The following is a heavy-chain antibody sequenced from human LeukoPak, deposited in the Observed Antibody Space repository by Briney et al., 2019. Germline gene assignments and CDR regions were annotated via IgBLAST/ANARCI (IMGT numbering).Heavy chain of an antibody. J-gene: IGHJ4*02. D-gene: IGHD5-24*01. CDR2: MNPNSGNT. CDR1: GGTFSTYA. CDR3: ARDGYNSDY. V-gene: IGHV1-8*02. Sequence: ASVKVSCKTSGGTFSTYATNWVRQATGQGLEWMGWMNPNSGNTGYAQKFQGRVTMTRNTSISTAYMELSSLRSEDTAVYYCARDGYNSDYWGQGTLVTVSS.